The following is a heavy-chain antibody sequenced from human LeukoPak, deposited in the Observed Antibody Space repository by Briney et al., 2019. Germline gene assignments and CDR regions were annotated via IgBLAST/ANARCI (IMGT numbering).Heavy chain of an antibody. CDR1: GAPISNYN. Sequence: SETLSLTCRVSGAPISNYNWTWIRQSPGKGLEWLGFFDYPGSPKYNPSLKSRVTMSVHTSKNEFSLGLNSATAADTAVYFCARIYSGVYRNIDYWGQGALVTVSS. CDR3: ARIYSGVYRNIDY. V-gene: IGHV4-59*01. D-gene: IGHD1-26*01. J-gene: IGHJ4*02. CDR2: FDYPGSP.